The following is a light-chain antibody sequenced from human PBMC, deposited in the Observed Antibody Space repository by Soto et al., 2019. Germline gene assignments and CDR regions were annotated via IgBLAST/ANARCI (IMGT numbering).Light chain of an antibody. CDR3: QQYSSLPHT. Sequence: VLTQSPGTLSLSPVERATLSCRATQSVTNNYFAWYQQKPGQSPRLLIYGVSSRATDITDRFSGSGSGTDFTLTISRLEPEDSVVLYCQQYSSLPHTFGQGTTLEVK. CDR1: QSVTNNY. V-gene: IGKV3-20*01. J-gene: IGKJ2*01. CDR2: GVS.